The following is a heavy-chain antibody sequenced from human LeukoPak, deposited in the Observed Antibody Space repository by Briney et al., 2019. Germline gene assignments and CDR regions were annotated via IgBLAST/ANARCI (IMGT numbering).Heavy chain of an antibody. CDR2: IYSSGST. D-gene: IGHD3-10*02. V-gene: IGHV4-61*02. CDR1: GDSISSGSYY. CDR3: ARGYYGRGDN. J-gene: IGHJ4*02. Sequence: PSQTLSLTCTVSGDSISSGSYYWSWIRQPAGKGLEWIGRIYSSGSTNYNPSPKSRVTISVDTSKNQFSLKLSSVTAADTAVYYCARGYYGRGDNWGQGTLVTVSS.